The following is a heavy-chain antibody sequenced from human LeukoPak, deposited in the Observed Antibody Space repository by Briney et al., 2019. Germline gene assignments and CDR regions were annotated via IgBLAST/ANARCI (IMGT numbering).Heavy chain of an antibody. V-gene: IGHV4-59*01. CDR3: ARESSSAWYYF. D-gene: IGHD6-19*01. CDR1: GGSISNSY. J-gene: IGHJ4*02. Sequence: SETLSLTCTVSGGSISNSYWSWIRQPPGKGLEWIGYIYYSGSTNYNPSLKSRVTISVDTSKNQFSLKLNSVTAADTAVYYCARESSSAWYYFWGQGTLVTVSS. CDR2: IYYSGST.